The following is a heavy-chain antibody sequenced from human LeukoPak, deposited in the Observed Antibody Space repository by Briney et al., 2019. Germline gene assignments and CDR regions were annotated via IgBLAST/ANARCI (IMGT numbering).Heavy chain of an antibody. CDR1: GGSISSYY. CDR2: IRTSGST. CDR3: ARQSLQSSGYLSFDY. Sequence: SETLSLTCTVSGGSISSYYWSWIRQPAGKGLEWIGRIRTSGSTNYNPSLKSRVTISVDTSKNQLFLKLSSVTAADTAVYYCARQSLQSSGYLSFDYWGQGTLVTVSS. V-gene: IGHV4-4*07. J-gene: IGHJ4*02. D-gene: IGHD3-22*01.